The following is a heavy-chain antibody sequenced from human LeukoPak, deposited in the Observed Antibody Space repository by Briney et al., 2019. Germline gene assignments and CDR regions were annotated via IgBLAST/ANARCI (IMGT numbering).Heavy chain of an antibody. CDR1: GVILNTYG. CDR2: IRYDGGNQ. Sequence: PGGSLRLSCVASGVILNTYGMHWVRQAPGKGLEWVAFIRYDGGNQYYADSVKGRFTISRDNSKNTMSLQMNSLRVEDTAVYYCVRDRHYIGNREVRFPYWGQGALVTVSS. J-gene: IGHJ4*02. CDR3: VRDRHYIGNREVRFPY. D-gene: IGHD3-10*01. V-gene: IGHV3-30*02.